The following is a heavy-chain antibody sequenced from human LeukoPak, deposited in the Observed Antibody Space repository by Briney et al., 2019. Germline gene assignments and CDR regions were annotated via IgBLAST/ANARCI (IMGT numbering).Heavy chain of an antibody. D-gene: IGHD3-10*01. CDR1: GYTFGSYD. Sequence: ASVKVSCKASGYTFGSYDINRVRQATGQGLEWMGWVNPDTGNTGYAQNFQGRVTITRNTSTSTAYMELSSLRSEDTAVYYCARGFHHYGSGNLDYWGQGTLVTVSS. CDR3: ARGFHHYGSGNLDY. V-gene: IGHV1-8*01. CDR2: VNPDTGNT. J-gene: IGHJ4*02.